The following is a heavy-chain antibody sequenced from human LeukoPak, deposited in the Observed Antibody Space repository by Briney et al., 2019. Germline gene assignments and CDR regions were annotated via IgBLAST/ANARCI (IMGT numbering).Heavy chain of an antibody. V-gene: IGHV1-8*01. D-gene: IGHD3-22*01. Sequence: ASVKVSCKASGYTFISYEINWVRQATGQGPEWMGWMNPQSGNTGYAQKFQGRVTMTRDTSINTAYIELSSLTSEDTAVYYCARGQVVYSFHTSCYFDYWGQGTLVTVSS. J-gene: IGHJ4*02. CDR1: GYTFISYE. CDR3: ARGQVVYSFHTSCYFDY. CDR2: MNPQSGNT.